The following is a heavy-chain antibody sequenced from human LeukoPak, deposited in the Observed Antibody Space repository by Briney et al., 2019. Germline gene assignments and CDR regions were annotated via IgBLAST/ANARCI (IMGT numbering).Heavy chain of an antibody. CDR2: IYSDNT. D-gene: IGHD4/OR15-4a*01. Sequence: GGSLRLSCTVSGFTVSSNSMSWVRQAPGKGPEWVSFIYSDNTHYSDSVKGRFTISRDNSKNTLYLQMNSLRAEGTAVYYCARRAGAYSHPYDYWGQGTLVTVSS. CDR3: ARRAGAYSHPYDY. J-gene: IGHJ4*02. V-gene: IGHV3-53*01. CDR1: GFTVSSNS.